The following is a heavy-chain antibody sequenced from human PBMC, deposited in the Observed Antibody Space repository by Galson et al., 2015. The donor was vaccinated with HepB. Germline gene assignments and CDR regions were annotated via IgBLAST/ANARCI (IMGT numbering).Heavy chain of an antibody. CDR3: ARESSYSSSWLY. CDR1: GFTFSEYE. D-gene: IGHD6-13*01. V-gene: IGHV3-48*03. CDR2: IHSSGRTI. J-gene: IGHJ4*02. Sequence: SLRLSCAASGFTFSEYEMSWVRQAPGKGLEWLSYIHSSGRTIFYTDSVKGRFAISRDNAKNSLFLQMNSLRVEDTAVYYCARESSYSSSWLYWGQGTPVTVSS.